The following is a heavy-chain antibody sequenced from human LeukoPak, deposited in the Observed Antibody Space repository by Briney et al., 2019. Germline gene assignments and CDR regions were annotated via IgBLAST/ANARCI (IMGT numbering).Heavy chain of an antibody. J-gene: IGHJ4*02. CDR1: GFTFSSYV. CDR3: AKSLARDYLYYFDY. D-gene: IGHD4-11*01. V-gene: IGHV3-30*04. CDR2: ISYDGSIK. Sequence: GRSLRLSCAASGFTFSSYVMYWVRQAPGKGLEWVAVISYDGSIKYYADSVKGRFTISRDNSKNTLYLQMNSLRAEDTAVYYCAKSLARDYLYYFDYWGQGTLVTVSS.